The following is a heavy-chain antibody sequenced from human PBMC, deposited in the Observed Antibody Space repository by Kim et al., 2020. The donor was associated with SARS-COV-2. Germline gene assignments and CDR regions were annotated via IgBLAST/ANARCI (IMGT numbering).Heavy chain of an antibody. CDR3: AKTTRVYGSGSYYNLYYFDY. V-gene: IGHV3-23*01. D-gene: IGHD3-10*01. CDR2: ISGSGGST. J-gene: IGHJ4*02. CDR1: GFTFSSYA. Sequence: GGSLRLSCAASGFTFSSYAMSWVRQAPGKGLEWVSAISGSGGSTYYADSVKGRFTISRDNSKNTLYLQMNSLRAEDTAVYYCAKTTRVYGSGSYYNLYYFDYWGQGTLVTVSS.